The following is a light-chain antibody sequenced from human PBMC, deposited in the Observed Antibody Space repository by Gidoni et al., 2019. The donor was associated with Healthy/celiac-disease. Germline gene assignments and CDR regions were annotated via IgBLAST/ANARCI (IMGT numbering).Light chain of an antibody. Sequence: EIVLTQSPATLSLSPGARATLSCRASQSVSSYLAWYQQKPGQAPRLLIYDASNRATGIPARFSGSGSGTDFTLTISSLEPEDFAVYYCQQRSNWPYTFXXXTKLEIK. CDR1: QSVSSY. V-gene: IGKV3-11*01. J-gene: IGKJ2*01. CDR2: DAS. CDR3: QQRSNWPYT.